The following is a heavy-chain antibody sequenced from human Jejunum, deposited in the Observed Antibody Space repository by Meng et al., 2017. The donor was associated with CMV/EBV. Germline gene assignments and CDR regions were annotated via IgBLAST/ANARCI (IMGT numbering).Heavy chain of an antibody. Sequence: FTFSNYPMHWVRQAPGKGLEGVAFIRHDGTTKYHADSVKGRFTISRDNSKNTLYLQMDNLRVEDTAVYYCAKDKVLVSPYYYGMDVWGQGTTVTVSS. CDR2: IRHDGTTK. J-gene: IGHJ6*02. V-gene: IGHV3-30*02. CDR3: AKDKVLVSPYYYGMDV. CDR1: FTFSNYP. D-gene: IGHD2-2*01.